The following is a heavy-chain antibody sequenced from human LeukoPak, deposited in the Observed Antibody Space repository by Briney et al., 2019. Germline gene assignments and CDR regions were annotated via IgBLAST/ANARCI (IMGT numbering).Heavy chain of an antibody. J-gene: IGHJ4*02. CDR1: GYTFTGYY. V-gene: IGHV1-2*02. CDR2: INPNSGGT. CDR3: ARDLGIAAAGTYPSDY. D-gene: IGHD6-13*01. Sequence: ASVKVSCKASGYTFTGYYMHWVRQAPGQGLEWMGWINPNSGGTNYAQKLQGRVTMTTDTSTSTAYMELRSLRSDDTAVYYCARDLGIAAAGTYPSDYWGQGTLVTVSS.